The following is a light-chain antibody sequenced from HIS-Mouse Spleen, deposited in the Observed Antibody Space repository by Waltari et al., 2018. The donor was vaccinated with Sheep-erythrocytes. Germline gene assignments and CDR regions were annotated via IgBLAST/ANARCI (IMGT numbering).Light chain of an antibody. Sequence: SYELTQPSSVSVSPGQTARITCSGDVLAKKYARWFQQKPGQAPVPVIYKDSERPSGIPGRFSGSSSGTTVTLTISGAQVEDEADYYCYSAADNNLVFGGGTKLTVL. J-gene: IGLJ3*02. V-gene: IGLV3-27*01. CDR2: KDS. CDR3: YSAADNNLV. CDR1: VLAKKY.